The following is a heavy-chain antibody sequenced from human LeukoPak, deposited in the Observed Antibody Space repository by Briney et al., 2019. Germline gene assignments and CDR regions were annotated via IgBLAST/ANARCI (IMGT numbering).Heavy chain of an antibody. CDR3: ARVEVAVAGTGDY. D-gene: IGHD6-19*01. V-gene: IGHV1-46*01. CDR2: INPSGGSR. CDR1: GYTFTRYY. J-gene: IGHJ4*02. Sequence: ASLKDSCKASGYTFTRYYMHCVRQAPGQGLEWMGIINPSGGSRRYAQKFQGRVTMTRDTSTSTVYMELSSLRSEDTAVYYCARVEVAVAGTGDYWGQGTLVTVSS.